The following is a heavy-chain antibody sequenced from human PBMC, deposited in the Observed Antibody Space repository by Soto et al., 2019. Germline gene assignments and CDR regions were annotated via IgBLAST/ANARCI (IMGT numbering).Heavy chain of an antibody. V-gene: IGHV1-18*01. CDR3: ARDVKAGSGSYLLDY. J-gene: IGHJ4*01. D-gene: IGHD3-10*01. CDR1: GYTFTSYG. CDR2: ISAYNGNT. Sequence: ASLRVSCKASGYTFTSYGISWVRQAPGQGLEWMGWISAYNGNTNYAQKLQGRVTMTTDTSTSTAYTELRSLRSDDTAVYYCARDVKAGSGSYLLDYSGPATLVTVSS.